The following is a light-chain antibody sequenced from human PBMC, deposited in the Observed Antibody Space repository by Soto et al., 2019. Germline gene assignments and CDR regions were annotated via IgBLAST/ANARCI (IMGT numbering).Light chain of an antibody. CDR3: QQYNSYSGYT. Sequence: DIQMTQSPSTLSASVGDRVTITCRARQSISSWLAWYQQKPGKAPKLLIYKASSLEGGVPSRFSGSGSGTEFTLTISSLQPDDFATYYCQQYNSYSGYTFGQGTKLEIK. CDR1: QSISSW. V-gene: IGKV1-5*03. CDR2: KAS. J-gene: IGKJ2*01.